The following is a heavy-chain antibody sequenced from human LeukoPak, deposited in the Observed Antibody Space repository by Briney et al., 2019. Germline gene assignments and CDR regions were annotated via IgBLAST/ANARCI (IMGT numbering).Heavy chain of an antibody. CDR1: GFTFSSYA. CDR2: VSHDGSNE. CDR3: AKEGYYGSGSYPDH. Sequence: GGSLRLSCAASGFTFSSYAMHWVRQAPGKGLEWVAVVSHDGSNEYFVDSVKGRFTISRDNSKNTLYLQMNSLRAEDTAVYYCAKEGYYGSGSYPDHWGQGTLVTVSS. V-gene: IGHV3-30*04. D-gene: IGHD3-10*01. J-gene: IGHJ4*02.